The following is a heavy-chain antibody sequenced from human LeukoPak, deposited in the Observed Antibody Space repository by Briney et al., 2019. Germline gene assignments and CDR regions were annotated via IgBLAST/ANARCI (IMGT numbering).Heavy chain of an antibody. Sequence: TGGSLRLSCTASGFIFSSYWMSWVRQAPGKGLEWVANIKPNEGEKHSVDSVKGRFTISRDNAKNSLYLQMNSLRAEDTAVYYCARDNSSGWYGWFDPWGQGTLVTVSS. D-gene: IGHD6-19*01. CDR3: ARDNSSGWYGWFDP. CDR1: GFIFSSYW. CDR2: IKPNEGEK. J-gene: IGHJ5*02. V-gene: IGHV3-7*03.